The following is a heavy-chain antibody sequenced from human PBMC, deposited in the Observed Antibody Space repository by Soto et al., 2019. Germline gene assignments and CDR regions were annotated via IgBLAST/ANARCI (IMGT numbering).Heavy chain of an antibody. CDR2: IWFDGSNE. V-gene: IGHV3-33*01. CDR3: ARKGSVAAPAY. CDR1: GFTFSYYP. J-gene: IGHJ4*02. Sequence: QVQLVQSGGGVVQPGKSLRLSCAASGFTFSYYPMHWVRQAPGRGLEWVAAIWFDGSNEYYADSVKGRFTVSRDNSNNMLYLQMNSLRVEDTAVYFCARKGSVAAPAYWGQGTQVTVAS. D-gene: IGHD6-19*01.